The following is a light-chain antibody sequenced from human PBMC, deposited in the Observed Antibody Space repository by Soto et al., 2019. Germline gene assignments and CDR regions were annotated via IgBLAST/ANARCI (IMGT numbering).Light chain of an antibody. V-gene: IGKV3-15*01. CDR1: QSVSSN. CDR3: QQYNVCPT. Sequence: EIVMTQSPATLSVSPGDRATLSCRASQSVSSNLAWYQQKPGQAPRLLIHGASTRATGIPARFSGSGSGTEFTFIISSRQSEDSAVYYCQQYNVCPTFGQGTKVEIK. J-gene: IGKJ1*01. CDR2: GAS.